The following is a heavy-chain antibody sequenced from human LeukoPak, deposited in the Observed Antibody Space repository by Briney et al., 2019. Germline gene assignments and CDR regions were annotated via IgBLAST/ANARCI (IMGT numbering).Heavy chain of an antibody. CDR2: ISSSSSYI. CDR1: GFTFSSYS. J-gene: IGHJ6*03. D-gene: IGHD2-2*01. Sequence: GGSLRLSCAASGFTFSSYSMNWVRQAPGKGLEWVSSISSSSSYIYYADSVKGRFTISRDNAKNSLYLQMNSLRAVDTAVYYCARVPAATFNMTPMDVWGKGTTVTVSS. V-gene: IGHV3-21*01. CDR3: ARVPAATFNMTPMDV.